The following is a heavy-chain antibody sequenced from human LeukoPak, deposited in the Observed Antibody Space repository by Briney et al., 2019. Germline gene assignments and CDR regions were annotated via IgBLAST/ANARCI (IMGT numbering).Heavy chain of an antibody. CDR1: GNYW. CDR2: INGDGSWT. CDR3: VSFYETY. J-gene: IGHJ4*02. V-gene: IGHV3-74*01. Sequence: PGGSLRLSCAASGNYWMHWVRQAPGKGLVWVSHINGDGSWTTYADSVKGRFTISKDNAKNTVYLQMNNLRAEDTAVYYCVSFYETYWGRGTLVTDSS. D-gene: IGHD2-2*01.